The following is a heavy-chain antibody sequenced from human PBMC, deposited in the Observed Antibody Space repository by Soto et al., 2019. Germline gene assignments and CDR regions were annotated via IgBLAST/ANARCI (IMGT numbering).Heavy chain of an antibody. J-gene: IGHJ4*02. Sequence: QVKLVQSGAEVKKPGTSMKVSCKASGYTFGTSGISWIRQAPGQGLEWMGWISAYNGNTNYEQKLEDRVTMTTDTSTKTAYLEVRSLRSDDTAVYYCARAGHYYDSSGYANWGQGTLVTVSS. CDR3: ARAGHYYDSSGYAN. V-gene: IGHV1-18*01. CDR1: GYTFGTSG. CDR2: ISAYNGNT. D-gene: IGHD3-22*01.